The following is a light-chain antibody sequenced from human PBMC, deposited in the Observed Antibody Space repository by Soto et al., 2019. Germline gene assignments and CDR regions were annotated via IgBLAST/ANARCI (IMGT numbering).Light chain of an antibody. J-gene: IGKJ1*01. V-gene: IGKV3-20*01. CDR1: QSVSSSY. CDR2: GAS. CDR3: QQYGSSPTT. Sequence: EIVLTQSPGTLSLSPGERATLSCRASQSVSSSYLAWYQQKPGQAPRLLIYGASSRATGIPDRFSGSGSGTDFSLTISRLEPEDFPVYYCQQYGSSPTTFGQGTKVQIK.